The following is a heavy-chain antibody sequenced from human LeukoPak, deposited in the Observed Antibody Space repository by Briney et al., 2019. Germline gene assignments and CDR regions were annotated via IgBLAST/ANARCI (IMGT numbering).Heavy chain of an antibody. Sequence: GGSLRLSCAASGFTFSSYAMSWVRKAPGKGLEWVSAISGSGGSTYYADSVKCRFTISRDNSKNTLYLQMNSLRAEDTAVYYCAKADPPSYYYDSSGSPYYFDYWGQGTLVTVSS. CDR3: AKADPPSYYYDSSGSPYYFDY. CDR1: GFTFSSYA. J-gene: IGHJ4*02. V-gene: IGHV3-23*01. CDR2: ISGSGGST. D-gene: IGHD3-22*01.